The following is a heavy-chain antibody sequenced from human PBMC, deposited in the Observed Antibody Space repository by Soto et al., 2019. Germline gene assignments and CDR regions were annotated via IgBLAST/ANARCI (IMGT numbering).Heavy chain of an antibody. CDR2: INHSGST. CDR1: GGSFSGYY. D-gene: IGHD2-21*01. J-gene: IGHJ6*02. Sequence: SETLSLTCAVYGGSFSGYYWSWIRQPPGKGLEWIGEINHSGSTNYNPSLKSRVTISVDTSKNQFSLKLSSVTAADTAVYYCARADFSVHYYYYGMDVWGQGTTVTVSS. CDR3: ARADFSVHYYYYGMDV. V-gene: IGHV4-34*01.